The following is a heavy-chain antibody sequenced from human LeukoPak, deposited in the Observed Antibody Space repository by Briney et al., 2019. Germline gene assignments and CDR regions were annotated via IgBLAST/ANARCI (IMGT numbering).Heavy chain of an antibody. Sequence: PGGSLRLSCAASGFTFSSYAMSWVRQAPGKGLEWVSAISGSGGSTYYADSVKGRFTISRDNSKNTLYLQMNSLRAEDTAVYYCAKDRPANYYDSSGYYSDWGQGNLVTVSS. D-gene: IGHD3-22*01. CDR3: AKDRPANYYDSSGYYSD. J-gene: IGHJ4*02. V-gene: IGHV3-23*01. CDR2: ISGSGGST. CDR1: GFTFSSYA.